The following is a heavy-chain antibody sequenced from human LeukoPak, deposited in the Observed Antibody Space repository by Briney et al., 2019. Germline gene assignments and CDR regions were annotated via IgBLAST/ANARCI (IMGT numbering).Heavy chain of an antibody. CDR1: GFTFSTFA. J-gene: IGHJ4*02. Sequence: GGSLRLSCAASGFTFSTFAMIWVRQPPGKGLEWVSSIFPSGGEIHYADSVRGRFTISRDNAKNSLYVQMNSLRAEDTAVYYCARGEYGSGNYHIDYWGQGTLVTVSS. CDR2: IFPSGGEI. CDR3: ARGEYGSGNYHIDY. D-gene: IGHD3-10*01. V-gene: IGHV3-21*01.